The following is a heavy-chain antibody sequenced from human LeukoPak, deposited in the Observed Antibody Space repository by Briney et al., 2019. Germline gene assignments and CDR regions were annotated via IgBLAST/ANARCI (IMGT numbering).Heavy chain of an antibody. Sequence: PGGSLRLSCAASGFTLSTYAMSWVRQAPGKGLEWVSTISGTGDYTFYGDSVKGRFTISRDNSKNTVYLQMNSLRADDTAVYYCAKRGIAAAASFDYWGQGTLVTVSS. CDR3: AKRGIAAAASFDY. D-gene: IGHD6-13*01. CDR2: ISGTGDYT. J-gene: IGHJ4*02. CDR1: GFTLSTYA. V-gene: IGHV3-23*01.